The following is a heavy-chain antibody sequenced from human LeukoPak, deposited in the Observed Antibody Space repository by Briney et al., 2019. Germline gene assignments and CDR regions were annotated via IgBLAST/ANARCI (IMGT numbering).Heavy chain of an antibody. V-gene: IGHV6-1*01. CDR3: ARGAGIAAAGAPPFYRYYGLDV. D-gene: IGHD6-13*01. CDR1: GDSFSSNSAA. CDR2: TYYRSKWYY. Sequence: SQTLSLTCAISGDSFSSNSAAWNWIRLSPSRGLEWLGRTYYRSKWYYDSAVSVKSRMTINPDTSKNQFSLQLNSVTPEDTAVYYCARGAGIAAAGAPPFYRYYGLDVWGQGTTVTVSS. J-gene: IGHJ6*02.